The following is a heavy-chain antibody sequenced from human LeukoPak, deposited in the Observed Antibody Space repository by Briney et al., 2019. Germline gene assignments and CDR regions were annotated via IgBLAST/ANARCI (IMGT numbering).Heavy chain of an antibody. CDR2: IFSGGST. CDR3: ARDLKTSGWYGDFDY. Sequence: GGSLRLSCVASGFTVSSNYMGWVREAPGKGLVWVSAIFSGGSTFYADSVTGRFTISRDNSKNTVYLEMNSLRAEDTAVYYCARDLKTSGWYGDFDYWGQRTLVTVSS. D-gene: IGHD6-19*01. V-gene: IGHV3-53*01. CDR1: GFTVSSNY. J-gene: IGHJ4*02.